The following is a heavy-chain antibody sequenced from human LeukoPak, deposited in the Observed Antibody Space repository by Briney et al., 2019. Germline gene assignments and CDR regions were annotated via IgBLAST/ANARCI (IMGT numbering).Heavy chain of an antibody. Sequence: GGSLRLSCAASGFTFSSYSMNWVRQAPGKGLEWVSSISSSSSYIYYADSVKGRFTISRDNAKNSLYLQMSSLRAEDTAVYYCAAPRIAAAGRDAFDIWGQGTMVTVSS. CDR1: GFTFSSYS. CDR3: AAPRIAAAGRDAFDI. CDR2: ISSSSSYI. J-gene: IGHJ3*02. D-gene: IGHD6-13*01. V-gene: IGHV3-21*01.